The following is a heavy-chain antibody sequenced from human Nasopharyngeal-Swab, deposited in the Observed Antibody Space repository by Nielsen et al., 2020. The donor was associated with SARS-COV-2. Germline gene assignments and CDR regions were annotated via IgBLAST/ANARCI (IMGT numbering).Heavy chain of an antibody. V-gene: IGHV3-64D*06. Sequence: GESLKIPCSASGFTFRSYAMHWVRQAPGKGLEYVSAISSNGGSTYYADSVKGRFTISRDNSKNTLYLQMSSLRAEDTAVYYCVKDRGNGPSFDYWGQGTLVTVSS. CDR1: GFTFRSYA. D-gene: IGHD1-1*01. CDR2: ISSNGGST. CDR3: VKDRGNGPSFDY. J-gene: IGHJ4*02.